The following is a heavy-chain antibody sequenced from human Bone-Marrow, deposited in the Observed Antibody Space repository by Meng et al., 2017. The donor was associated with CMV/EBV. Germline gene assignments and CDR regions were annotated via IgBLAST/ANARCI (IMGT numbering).Heavy chain of an antibody. CDR1: GGSISSYY. D-gene: IGHD3-10*01. V-gene: IGHV4-4*07. J-gene: IGHJ5*01. CDR2: IYTSGST. CDR3: ARVNYGSGSSFDS. Sequence: QVQLQESGPGLVKPSGXRSRTCTVSGGSISSYYWSWIRQPAGKGLEWIGRIYTSGSTNYNPSLKSRVTMSVDTSKNQFSLKLSSVTAADTAVYYCARVNYGSGSSFDSWGQGTLVTVSS.